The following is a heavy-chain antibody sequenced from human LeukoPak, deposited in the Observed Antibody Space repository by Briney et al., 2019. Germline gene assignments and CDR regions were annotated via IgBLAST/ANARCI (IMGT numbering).Heavy chain of an antibody. J-gene: IGHJ4*02. CDR3: ARDLEGKKIVPPPDY. CDR1: GFTFSSYA. V-gene: IGHV3-30*04. CDR2: ISYDGSNK. D-gene: IGHD1-26*01. Sequence: PGGSLRLSCAASGFTFSSYAMHWVRQAPGKGLEWVAVISYDGSNKYYADSVKGRFTISRDNSKNTLYLQMNSLRAEDTAVYYCARDLEGKKIVPPPDYWGQGTLVTVSS.